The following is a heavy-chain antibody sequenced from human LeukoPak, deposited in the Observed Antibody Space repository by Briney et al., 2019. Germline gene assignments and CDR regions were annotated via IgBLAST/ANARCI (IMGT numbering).Heavy chain of an antibody. CDR2: MNPNSGNT. CDR3: ARVYKERGYNYYCYMDV. V-gene: IGHV1-8*01. Sequence: ASVKVSCKASGYTFTFYDINWVRQATGQGLEWMGWMNPNSGNTGYAQKFQGRVTMTRNTSISTVYMELSSLRSEDTAVYYCARVYKERGYNYYCYMDVWGKGTTVTVSS. CDR1: GYTFTFYD. D-gene: IGHD1-1*01. J-gene: IGHJ6*03.